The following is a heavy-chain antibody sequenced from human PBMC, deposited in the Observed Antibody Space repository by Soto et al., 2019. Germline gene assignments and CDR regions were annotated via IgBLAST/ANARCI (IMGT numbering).Heavy chain of an antibody. Sequence: SETLSLTCAVSGDSITSRNWWSWVRQAPGKGLEWIGEIYHSGASTYNPSLKSRTTMSVDPSNNHFSLKLTSVTAADTAVYFCVRGLGTGTDYWGRGTLVTVSS. J-gene: IGHJ4*02. V-gene: IGHV4-4*02. CDR3: VRGLGTGTDY. CDR1: GDSITSRNW. CDR2: IYHSGAS. D-gene: IGHD1-1*01.